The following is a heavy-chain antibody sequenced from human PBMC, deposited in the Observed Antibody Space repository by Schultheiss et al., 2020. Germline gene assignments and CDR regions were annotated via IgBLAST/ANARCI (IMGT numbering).Heavy chain of an antibody. CDR1: GDSISSYY. Sequence: SETLSLTCTVSGDSISSYYWGWIRQPPGKGLEWIGSIYYSGSTYYNPSLKSRVTISVDTSKNQFSLKLSSVTAADTAVYYCASSSIYYYYGMDVWGQGTTVTVSS. CDR2: IYYSGST. J-gene: IGHJ6*02. V-gene: IGHV4-39*01. CDR3: ASSSIYYYYGMDV. D-gene: IGHD6-13*01.